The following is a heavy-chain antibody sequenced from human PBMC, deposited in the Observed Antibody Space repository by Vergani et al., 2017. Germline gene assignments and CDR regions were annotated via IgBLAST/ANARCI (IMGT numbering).Heavy chain of an antibody. CDR1: GFTFRSYW. D-gene: IGHD1-14*01. J-gene: IGHJ4*02. CDR2: IKQDGSEK. CDR3: ARDRAAGIDY. Sequence: EVQLVESGGGLVQPGGSLRLSCAASGFTFRSYWMSWVRQAPGKGLEWVANIKQDGSEKYYVDSVKGRFTISRDNAKNSLYLQMNSLRAEETAVYYCARDRAAGIDYWGQGTLVTVSS. V-gene: IGHV3-7*03.